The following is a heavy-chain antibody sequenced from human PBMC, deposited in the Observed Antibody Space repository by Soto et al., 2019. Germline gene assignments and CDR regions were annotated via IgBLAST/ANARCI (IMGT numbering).Heavy chain of an antibody. V-gene: IGHV3-64D*06. CDR1: GFALSSYA. Sequence: GSLRLSCSASGFALSSYAMHWVRQAPGKGLEYVSSISSNGISTYYADSVKGRFTISRDNSKNTLYIQMNSLRPDDTALYYCVKDEGFCSGGNCYSVARGGFDLWGKGTMVTVSS. CDR3: VKDEGFCSGGNCYSVARGGFDL. CDR2: ISSNGIST. D-gene: IGHD2-15*01. J-gene: IGHJ3*01.